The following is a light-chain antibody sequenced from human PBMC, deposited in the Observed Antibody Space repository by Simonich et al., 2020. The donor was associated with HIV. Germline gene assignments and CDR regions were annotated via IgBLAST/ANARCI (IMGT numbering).Light chain of an antibody. Sequence: EIVMTQSPATLSVSPGERATLSCRASHSISSNLAWYQQKPGQAPRLLIYGASTRATGIPARFSGSGSGTDFTLTISSLQAEDVAVYYCQQYYTSPLNFGGGTKVEIK. J-gene: IGKJ4*01. CDR1: HSISSN. CDR3: QQYYTSPLN. V-gene: IGKV3-15*01. CDR2: GAS.